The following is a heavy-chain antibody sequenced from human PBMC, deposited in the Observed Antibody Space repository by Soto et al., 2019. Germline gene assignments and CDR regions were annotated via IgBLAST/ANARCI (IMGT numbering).Heavy chain of an antibody. CDR2: ISYDGSNK. J-gene: IGHJ6*02. V-gene: IGHV3-30-3*01. Sequence: GGSLRLSCAASGFTFSSYAMHWVRQAPGKGLEWVAVISYDGSNKYYADSVKGRFTISRDNSKNTLYLQMNSLRAEDTAVYYCAKDRTIFGVVPDSVDVWGQGTTVTVSS. CDR1: GFTFSSYA. CDR3: AKDRTIFGVVPDSVDV. D-gene: IGHD3-3*01.